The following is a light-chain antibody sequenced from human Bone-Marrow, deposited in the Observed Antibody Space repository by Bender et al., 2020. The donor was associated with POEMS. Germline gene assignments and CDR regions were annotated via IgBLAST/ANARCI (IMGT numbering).Light chain of an antibody. CDR1: SSNIGAGYD. Sequence: QSVLTQPPSVSGAPGQSVTISCTGTSSNIGAGYDVHWYQQLPETAPKLLIYGNNNRPSGVPDRFSGSKSGTSASLAITGLQAEDEGDYYCQSYDNSLGGWVFGGGTKLTVL. CDR3: QSYDNSLGGWV. V-gene: IGLV1-40*01. J-gene: IGLJ3*02. CDR2: GNN.